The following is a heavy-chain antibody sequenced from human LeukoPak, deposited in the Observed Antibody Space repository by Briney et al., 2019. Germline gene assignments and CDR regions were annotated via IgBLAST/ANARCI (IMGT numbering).Heavy chain of an antibody. CDR2: IRGSGSNT. Sequence: GGSLRPSCAASGFTFSSYAMNWVRQAPGKGLEWVSAIRGSGSNTYYADSVKGRFTISRDNSKNTLYLQMNSLRAEDTAVYYCAKDLLGAYAARPFDYWGQGTLVTVSS. CDR3: AKDLLGAYAARPFDY. J-gene: IGHJ4*02. D-gene: IGHD6-6*01. CDR1: GFTFSSYA. V-gene: IGHV3-23*01.